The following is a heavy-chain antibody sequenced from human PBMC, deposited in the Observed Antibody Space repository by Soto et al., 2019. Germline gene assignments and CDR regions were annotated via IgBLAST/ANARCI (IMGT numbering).Heavy chain of an antibody. Sequence: QVQLVQSGAEVKKPGSSVKVSCKASGGTFSSYAISWVRQAPGQGLEWMGGIIPIFGTANYAQKFQGRVTITAXXSXSXXYMELSSLRSEDTAVYYCPRGYDSSGFHDYYGMDVWGQGTTVTVSS. CDR2: IIPIFGTA. D-gene: IGHD3-22*01. V-gene: IGHV1-69*12. J-gene: IGHJ6*02. CDR3: PRGYDSSGFHDYYGMDV. CDR1: GGTFSSYA.